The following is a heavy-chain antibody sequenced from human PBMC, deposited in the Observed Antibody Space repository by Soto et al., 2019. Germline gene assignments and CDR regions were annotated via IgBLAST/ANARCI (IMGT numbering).Heavy chain of an antibody. Sequence: QVQLVQSGAEVKKPGASVKVSCKASGYTFTSYGISWVRQAPGQGLEWMGWISAYNGNTNYAQKLQGRVTMTTDTSTSPAYMELRSLRSDDTAVYYCARDAALGYCSGGSCSSGWFDPWGQGTLVTVSS. CDR1: GYTFTSYG. CDR3: ARDAALGYCSGGSCSSGWFDP. J-gene: IGHJ5*02. V-gene: IGHV1-18*01. D-gene: IGHD2-15*01. CDR2: ISAYNGNT.